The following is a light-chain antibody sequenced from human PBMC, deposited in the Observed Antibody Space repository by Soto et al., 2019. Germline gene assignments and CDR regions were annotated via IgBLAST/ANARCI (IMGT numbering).Light chain of an antibody. CDR3: QQYNSHPL. CDR2: EAS. V-gene: IGKV1-27*01. CDR1: KSIRNF. J-gene: IGKJ1*01. Sequence: DIQMTQSPTTLSASVGDRVTITCRASKSIRNFVAWYQQKPVKTPKLLIYEASTLQSGVPSRFSGSGSGTDFTLTINSLHPDGVATCSCQQYNSHPLFGPGTKVEIK.